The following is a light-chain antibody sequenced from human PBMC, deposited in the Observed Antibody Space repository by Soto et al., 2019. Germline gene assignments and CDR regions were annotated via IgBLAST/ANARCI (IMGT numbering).Light chain of an antibody. CDR3: QQYGSSPGIT. Sequence: EIVLTQSPGTLSLSPGERATLSCRASQSVSSSYLAWCQQKPGQAPRLLIYGASGRATGIPDRFGGSWSGTDFTLTITRLEPEDFAVYYCQQYGSSPGITFGQGTRLEIK. J-gene: IGKJ5*01. V-gene: IGKV3-20*01. CDR1: QSVSSSY. CDR2: GAS.